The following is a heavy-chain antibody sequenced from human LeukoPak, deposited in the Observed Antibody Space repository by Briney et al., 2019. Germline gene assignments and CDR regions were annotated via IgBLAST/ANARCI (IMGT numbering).Heavy chain of an antibody. CDR2: ISSSSSYI. D-gene: IGHD3-22*01. V-gene: IGHV3-21*01. CDR3: ARDPPPHYYDSSGYFSDI. Sequence: PGGSLRLSCAASGFTFSSYAMSWVRQAPGKGLEWVSSISSSSSYIYYADPVKGRFTISRDNAKNSLYLQMNSLRAEDTAVYYCARDPPPHYYDSSGYFSDIWGQGTMVTVSS. J-gene: IGHJ3*02. CDR1: GFTFSSYA.